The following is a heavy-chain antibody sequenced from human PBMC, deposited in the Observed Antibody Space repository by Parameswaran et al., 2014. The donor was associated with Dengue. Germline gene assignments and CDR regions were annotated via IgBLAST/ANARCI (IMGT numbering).Heavy chain of an antibody. D-gene: IGHD3-10*01. CDR2: MSYDGTNI. J-gene: IGHJ4*02. CDR3: AKDPYYYGSGSYYYFDY. V-gene: IGHV3-30*18. Sequence: WIRQPPGKGLEWVALMSYDGTNIYYADSVKGRFTISRDNSKNTLFLQMNFLRAEDTAVYYCAKDPYYYGSGSYYYFDYWGQGTLVTVSS.